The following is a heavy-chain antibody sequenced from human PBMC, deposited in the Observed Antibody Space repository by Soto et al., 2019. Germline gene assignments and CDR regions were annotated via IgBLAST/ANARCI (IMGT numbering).Heavy chain of an antibody. Sequence: QLQLQESGPGLVKPSETLSLTCTVSGGSISSSSFHWGWIRQPPGKGLEWIGSIYYSGSTYYSPSLKSRVTIXXDXSMXQFSLKLSSVTAADTAVYYCARRERAAGTDWWFDPWGQGTLVTVSS. J-gene: IGHJ5*02. CDR2: IYYSGST. CDR1: GGSISSSSFH. D-gene: IGHD6-13*01. V-gene: IGHV4-39*01. CDR3: ARRERAAGTDWWFDP.